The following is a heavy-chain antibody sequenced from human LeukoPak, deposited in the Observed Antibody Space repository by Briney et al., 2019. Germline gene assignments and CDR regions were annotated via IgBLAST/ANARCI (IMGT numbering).Heavy chain of an antibody. CDR3: ARAAAAGTVDY. V-gene: IGHV3-7*01. CDR2: VNQGGSEQ. CDR1: GFTSSSYW. Sequence: PGGSLRLSCVVSGFTSSSYWMSWVRQAPGKGLEWVANVNQGGSEQYYVDSVKGRFIISKDNAKNSLYLQMNSLRVEDAAVYYCARAAAAGTVDYWGQGTLVIVSS. D-gene: IGHD6-13*01. J-gene: IGHJ4*02.